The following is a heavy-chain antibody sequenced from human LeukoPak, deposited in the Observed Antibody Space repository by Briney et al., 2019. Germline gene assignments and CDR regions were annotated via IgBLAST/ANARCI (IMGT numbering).Heavy chain of an antibody. CDR1: GYTFAGYY. CDR3: ARGQQWLEAFDY. CDR2: INPNSGVT. J-gene: IGHJ4*02. V-gene: IGHV1-2*02. D-gene: IGHD6-19*01. Sequence: ASVKVSCKASGYTFAGYYFHWVRQAPGQGLEWMGWINPNSGVTHYPQKFQGRVTMTRDTSIRTAYMEVSSLRSDDTAVYYCARGQQWLEAFDYWGLGTLVTVSS.